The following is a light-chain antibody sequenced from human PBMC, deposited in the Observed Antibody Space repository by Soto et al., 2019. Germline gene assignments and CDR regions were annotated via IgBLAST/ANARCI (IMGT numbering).Light chain of an antibody. J-gene: IGKJ4*01. CDR3: QQYNNWPLT. Sequence: EIVMTQSPATLSVSPGERATLSCRASQSVGSNLAWYQQKPGQAPRLLISGASARATGIPDRFSGSGSGTDVTLTVSSRQPEDFAVYYCQQYNNWPLTFGGGTKVEIK. CDR1: QSVGSN. V-gene: IGKV3-15*01. CDR2: GAS.